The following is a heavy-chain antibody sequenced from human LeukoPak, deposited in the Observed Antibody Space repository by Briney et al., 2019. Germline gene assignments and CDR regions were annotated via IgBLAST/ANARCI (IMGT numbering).Heavy chain of an antibody. J-gene: IGHJ3*02. D-gene: IGHD6-19*01. CDR2: ISSSSSYI. CDR1: GFTFSSYA. CDR3: ARGGAVAALRAFDI. V-gene: IGHV3-21*01. Sequence: PGGSLRLSCAASGFTFSSYAMNWVRQAPGKGLEWVSSISSSSSYIYYADSVKGRFTISRDNAKNSLYLQMNSLRAEDTAVYYCARGGAVAALRAFDIWGQGTMVTVSS.